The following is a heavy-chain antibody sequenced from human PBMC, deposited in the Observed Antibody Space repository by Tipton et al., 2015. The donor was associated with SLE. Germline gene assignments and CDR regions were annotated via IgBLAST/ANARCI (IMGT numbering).Heavy chain of an antibody. CDR2: IYYSGST. CDR1: GGSISSYY. Sequence: TLSLTCAVYGGSISSYYWSWIRQPPGKGLEWIGYIYYSGSTNYNPSLKSRVTISVDTSKNQFSLKLSSVTAADTAVYYCARVGGVVRGAFDIWGQGTMVTVSS. V-gene: IGHV4-59*01. CDR3: ARVGGVVRGAFDI. J-gene: IGHJ3*02. D-gene: IGHD3-16*01.